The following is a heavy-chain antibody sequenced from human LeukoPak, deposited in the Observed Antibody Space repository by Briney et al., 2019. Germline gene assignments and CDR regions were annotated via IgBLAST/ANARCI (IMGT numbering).Heavy chain of an antibody. J-gene: IGHJ4*02. CDR1: GFTFSSYA. Sequence: PGGSLRLSCAASGFTFSSYAMSWVRQAPGKGLEWVSGISGSGDNTYYADSVKGRFTISRDNARNSLYLQMNSLRAEDTAVYYCARDGPGYSSGWDWGQGTLVTVSS. V-gene: IGHV3-23*01. D-gene: IGHD6-19*01. CDR3: ARDGPGYSSGWD. CDR2: ISGSGDNT.